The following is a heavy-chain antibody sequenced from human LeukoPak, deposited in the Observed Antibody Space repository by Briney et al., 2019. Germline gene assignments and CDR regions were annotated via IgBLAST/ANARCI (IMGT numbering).Heavy chain of an antibody. D-gene: IGHD1-26*01. CDR2: SYTSGST. CDR3: ARVLYVGTKVYGFDI. V-gene: IGHV4-4*07. J-gene: IGHJ3*02. CDR1: GGSISSYY. Sequence: PSETLSLTCTVSGGSISSYYWSWIRQPAGKGLEWIGCSYTSGSTNYNPSLKSRVTMSVDTSKNQFSLKLSSVTAADTAVYYCARVLYVGTKVYGFDIWGQGTMVTVSS.